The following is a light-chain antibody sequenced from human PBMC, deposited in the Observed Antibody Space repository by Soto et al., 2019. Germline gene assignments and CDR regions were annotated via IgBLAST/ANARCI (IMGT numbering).Light chain of an antibody. V-gene: IGKV3-20*01. CDR2: GAS. J-gene: IGKJ3*01. CDR1: QSVSSSY. CDR3: QQYAGSPPT. Sequence: ELVLTQSPGTLSLSPGERATLSCSASQSVSSSYLAWYQQKPGQAPRLLIYGASSRATGIPDTFSGSGSGTDFTLTINTLEPEDFAVYYCQQYAGSPPTFGPGTKVDIK.